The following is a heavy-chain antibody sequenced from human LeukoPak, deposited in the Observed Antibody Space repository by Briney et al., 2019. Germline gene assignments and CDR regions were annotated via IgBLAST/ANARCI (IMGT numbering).Heavy chain of an antibody. V-gene: IGHV3-15*01. CDR3: TTDLSDLDSSGYYSKYFHR. CDR1: GPTLITAW. D-gene: IGHD3-22*01. Sequence: PGRSLRLSWAVFGPTLITAWIGSARHPPGEWREWVGPIIMKTASTTRDYAAHVKDRSTISRDDSKNTLYMQMHSLKTADTAVYYCTTDLSDLDSSGYYSKYFHRWGQGTLVTVSS. J-gene: IGHJ1*01. CDR2: IIMKTASTTR.